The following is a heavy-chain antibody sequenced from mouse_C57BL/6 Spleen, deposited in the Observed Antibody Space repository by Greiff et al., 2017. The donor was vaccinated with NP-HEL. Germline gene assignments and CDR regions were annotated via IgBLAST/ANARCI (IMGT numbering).Heavy chain of an antibody. Sequence: EVKLVESGGGLVQPGGSLKLSCAASGFTFSDYGMAWVRQAPRKGPEWVAFISNLAYSIYYADTVTGRFTISRENAKNTLYREMSSLRSEDTAMYYCARGVSRYYFDYWGQGTTLTVSS. D-gene: IGHD2-13*01. J-gene: IGHJ2*01. CDR2: ISNLAYSI. V-gene: IGHV5-15*04. CDR3: ARGVSRYYFDY. CDR1: GFTFSDYG.